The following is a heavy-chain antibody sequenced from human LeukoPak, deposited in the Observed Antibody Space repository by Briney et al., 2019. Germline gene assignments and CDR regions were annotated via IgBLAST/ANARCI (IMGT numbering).Heavy chain of an antibody. V-gene: IGHV3-21*01. Sequence: GGSLRLSCAASGFTFSSYSMNWVRQAPGKGLEWLSSISSTSSYIYYADSVKGRFTISRDNAKNSLYLQMNSLRADDTAVYYCTRASSGWTVDLYYFDYWGQGTLVTVSS. J-gene: IGHJ4*02. D-gene: IGHD6-19*01. CDR3: TRASSGWTVDLYYFDY. CDR2: ISSTSSYI. CDR1: GFTFSSYS.